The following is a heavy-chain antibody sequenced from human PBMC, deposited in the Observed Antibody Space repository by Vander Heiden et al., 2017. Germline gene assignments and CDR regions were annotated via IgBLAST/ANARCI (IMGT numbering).Heavy chain of an antibody. CDR1: GGTSSSYA. D-gene: IGHD2-15*01. Sequence: QVQLVQSGAEVTKPGSAVKVSCKASGGTSSSYATRWVRQAPGQGLEWMGGIIPIVGTANYAQKFQGRVTITADESTSTAYMELSSLRSEDTAVYYCAGGPHCSGGSCYGLRADWFDPWGQGTLVTVSS. J-gene: IGHJ5*02. CDR2: IIPIVGTA. CDR3: AGGPHCSGGSCYGLRADWFDP. V-gene: IGHV1-69*01.